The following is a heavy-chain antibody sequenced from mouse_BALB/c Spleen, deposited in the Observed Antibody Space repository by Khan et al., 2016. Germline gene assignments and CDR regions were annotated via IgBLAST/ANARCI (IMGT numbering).Heavy chain of an antibody. CDR2: ISYSGYT. CDR1: GYSITSDYA. J-gene: IGHJ3*01. CDR3: AKGRRKAWFAY. Sequence: EVQLQEPGPGLVKPSQSLSLTCTVTGYSITSDYAWNWIRQFPGNKLEWMGYISYSGYTTYNPSLKSRISITRDTSKNQFFLQLNSVTTEDTATYYCAKGRRKAWFAYWGQGTLVTVSA. V-gene: IGHV3-2*02.